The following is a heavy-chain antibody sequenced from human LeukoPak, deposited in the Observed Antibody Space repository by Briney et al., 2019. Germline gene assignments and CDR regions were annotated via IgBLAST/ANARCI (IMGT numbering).Heavy chain of an antibody. CDR2: IYYSGNT. D-gene: IGHD2-21*02. Sequence: PSETLSLTCTVSGVSISSSNSYWGWIRQPPGKGLEWIGSIYYSGNTYYNASLKSQVSISIDTSKNQFSLKLSSVTAADTAVYYCARGMGDWRAEYFQHWGQGTLVTVSS. J-gene: IGHJ1*01. CDR1: GVSISSSNSY. CDR3: ARGMGDWRAEYFQH. V-gene: IGHV4-39*01.